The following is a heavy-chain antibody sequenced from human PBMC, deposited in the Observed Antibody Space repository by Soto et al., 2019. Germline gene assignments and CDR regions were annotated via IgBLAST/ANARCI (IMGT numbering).Heavy chain of an antibody. CDR3: ARDWSRYYDSSGLMWFY. CDR2: ISAHNGDT. D-gene: IGHD3-22*01. CDR1: GYTFTSYG. V-gene: IGHV1-18*01. J-gene: IGHJ4*02. Sequence: ASVKVSCKASGYTFTSYGISWVRQAPGQGLEWVGWISAHNGDTRYAQNLQGRITMTTDTFTNTAYMELTSLKSDDTAVYYCARDWSRYYDSSGLMWFYWGQGTLVTVSS.